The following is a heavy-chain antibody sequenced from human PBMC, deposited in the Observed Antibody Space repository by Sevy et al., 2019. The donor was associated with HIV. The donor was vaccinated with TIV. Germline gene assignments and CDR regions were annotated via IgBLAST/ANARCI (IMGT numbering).Heavy chain of an antibody. V-gene: IGHV4-59*01. CDR2: IYYNGRT. CDR3: ARAYSEYYYGMDV. Sequence: SENLPLTCSVSGVSISGYYWSWIRQPPGKGLEWIGYIYYNGRTNYKPSLKSRVTISVDTSKNQFSLKVNSVTAADTAVYYCARAYSEYYYGMDVWGQGTTVTVSS. D-gene: IGHD4-4*01. J-gene: IGHJ6*02. CDR1: GVSISGYY.